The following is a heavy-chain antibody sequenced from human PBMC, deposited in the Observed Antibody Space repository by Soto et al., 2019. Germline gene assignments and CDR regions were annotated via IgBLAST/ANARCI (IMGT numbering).Heavy chain of an antibody. CDR1: GGTFSSYA. J-gene: IGHJ6*02. D-gene: IGHD3-3*01. V-gene: IGHV1-69*01. CDR2: IIPIFGTA. Sequence: QVQLVQSGAEVQKPGSSVKVSCKASGGTFSSYAISWVRQAPGQGLEWMGGIIPIFGTANYAQKFQGRVTITADESTSTAYMELSSLRSEDTAVYYCARAAITIFGVVPYYYYYGMDVWGQGTTVTVSS. CDR3: ARAAITIFGVVPYYYYYGMDV.